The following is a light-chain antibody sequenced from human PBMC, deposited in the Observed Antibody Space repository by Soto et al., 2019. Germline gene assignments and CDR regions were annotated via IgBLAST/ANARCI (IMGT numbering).Light chain of an antibody. V-gene: IGLV2-8*01. J-gene: IGLJ7*01. CDR3: SSYAGTNTRYL. Sequence: QSALTQPPSASGSPGQSVTISCTGANSDVGSYNFVSWYQQHPGRAPKLLIYEVNKRPSGVPDRFSGSKSGNTASLTVSGLQAEDEADYYSSSYAGTNTRYLFGSGTQLTVL. CDR1: NSDVGSYNF. CDR2: EVN.